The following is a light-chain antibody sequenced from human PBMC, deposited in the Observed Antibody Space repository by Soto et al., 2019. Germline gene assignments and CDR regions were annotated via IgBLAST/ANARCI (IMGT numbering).Light chain of an antibody. CDR1: QSISNY. CDR3: QQYENYWT. Sequence: DIQMTQSPSSLSASVGDRVTITCRASQSISNYLDWYQLKPGKAPKLLIYAASSLESGVPSRFSGSGSGTEFTLTINSLQPEDFAFYYCQQYENYWTFGQGTKVEI. CDR2: AAS. J-gene: IGKJ1*01. V-gene: IGKV1-5*01.